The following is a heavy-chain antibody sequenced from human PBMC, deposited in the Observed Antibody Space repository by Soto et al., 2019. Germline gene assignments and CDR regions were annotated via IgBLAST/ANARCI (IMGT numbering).Heavy chain of an antibody. V-gene: IGHV4-4*02. CDR2: IHHSGST. CDR3: ARSFGWYAIDQ. CDR1: SASIISEQR. J-gene: IGHJ4*02. Sequence: QMQLQESGPGLVKPSETLSLTCAVSSASIISEQRWSWVRQPPGKGREWIGEIHHSGSTNNNPSLRSRVTISVDKPKNQCSLNLISVTAADTAVYYCARSFGWYAIDQWGQGTLVIVSS. D-gene: IGHD6-19*01.